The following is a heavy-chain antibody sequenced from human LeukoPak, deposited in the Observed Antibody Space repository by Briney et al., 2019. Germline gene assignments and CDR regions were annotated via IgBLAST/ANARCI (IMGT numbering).Heavy chain of an antibody. J-gene: IGHJ5*01. D-gene: IGHD4-17*01. CDR1: GGSISSSTYY. V-gene: IGHV4-39*01. CDR2: IYYSGST. CDR3: ARQIPYGDYVFRFDS. Sequence: PSETLSLTCTVSGGSISSSTYYWGWIRQPPGKGLEWIGSIYYSGSTYYNPSLKSRVTISVDTSKNQFSLKLSSVTAADTAVYYCARQIPYGDYVFRFDSWGQGTLVAVSS.